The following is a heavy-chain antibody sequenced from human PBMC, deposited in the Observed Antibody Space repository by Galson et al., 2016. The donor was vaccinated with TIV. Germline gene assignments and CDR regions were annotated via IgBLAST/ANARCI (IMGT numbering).Heavy chain of an antibody. Sequence: SLRLSCAASGFTFSSFGIHWVRQAPGKGLEWVALIRYAGSRRYYADSVKGRLTISRDDTKNTLYLQMNGLRRDDSAVYYCASGVVAHTYYFYGMDVWGQGTTVTVSS. CDR2: IRYAGSRR. CDR3: ASGVVAHTYYFYGMDV. CDR1: GFTFSSFG. V-gene: IGHV3-30*02. D-gene: IGHD2-15*01. J-gene: IGHJ6*02.